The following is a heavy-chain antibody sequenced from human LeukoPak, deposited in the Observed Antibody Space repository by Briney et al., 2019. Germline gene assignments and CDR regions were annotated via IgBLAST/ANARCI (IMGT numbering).Heavy chain of an antibody. CDR1: GFTVSSNY. V-gene: IGHV3-53*01. CDR2: IYSGGST. J-gene: IGHJ4*02. D-gene: IGHD5-24*01. CDR3: AKDLGVFYNYYFDY. Sequence: GGSLRLSCAASGFTVSSNYMSWVRQAPGKGLEWVSVIYSGGSTYYADSVKGRFTISRDNSKNTLYLQMNSLRAEDTAVYYCAKDLGVFYNYYFDYWGQGTLVTVSS.